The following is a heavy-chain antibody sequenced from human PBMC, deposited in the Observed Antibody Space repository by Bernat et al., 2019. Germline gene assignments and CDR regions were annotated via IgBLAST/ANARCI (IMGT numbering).Heavy chain of an antibody. CDR2: ISCGGSNK. J-gene: IGHJ4*02. CDR1: GFTFSSYA. D-gene: IGHD2-2*01. Sequence: QVQLLESGGGLVQPGGSLRLSCAASGFTFSSYAMPWVRQAPGKGLEWVAVISCGGSNKYYADSVKGRFTISRDNSKNTLYLQMNSLRAEDTAVYYFAKDCSDDGSSSLDYWGQGTLVTVSS. V-gene: IGHV3-30*18. CDR3: AKDCSDDGSSSLDY.